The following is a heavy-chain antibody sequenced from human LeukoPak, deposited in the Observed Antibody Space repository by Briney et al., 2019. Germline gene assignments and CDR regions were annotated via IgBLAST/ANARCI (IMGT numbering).Heavy chain of an antibody. J-gene: IGHJ3*02. CDR3: ARLSSWVFEI. V-gene: IGHV3-30*02. CDR2: IRYDGSNK. D-gene: IGHD2-21*02. CDR1: GFTFSSYG. Sequence: GGSLRLSCAASGFTFSSYGMHWVRQAPGKGLEWVAFIRYDGSNKYYADSVKGRFTISRDNSKNTLYLQMNSLRAEDTAVYFCARLSSWVFEIWAKGQWSPSLQ.